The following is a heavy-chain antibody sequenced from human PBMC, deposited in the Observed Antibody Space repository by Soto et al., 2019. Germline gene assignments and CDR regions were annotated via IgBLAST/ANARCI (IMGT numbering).Heavy chain of an antibody. CDR3: ARVPDC. CDR2: IYHSGST. Sequence: PSETLSLTCAVSGGSTETYWWSWIRQPPGKGLEWIGYIYHSGSTYYNPSLKSRVTISVDRSKNQFSLKLSSVTAADTAVYYCARVPDCCGQGTLVTVSS. D-gene: IGHD2-2*01. CDR1: GGSTETYW. J-gene: IGHJ4*02. V-gene: IGHV4-30-2*01.